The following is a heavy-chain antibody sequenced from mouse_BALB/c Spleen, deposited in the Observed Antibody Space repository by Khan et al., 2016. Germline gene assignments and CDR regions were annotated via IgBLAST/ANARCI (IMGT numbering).Heavy chain of an antibody. CDR1: GFTFNTNA. V-gene: IGHV10S3*01. Sequence: EVQLVETGGGLVQPKGSLKLSCAASGFTFNTNAMNWVRQAPGKGLEWVARIRSKSNNYATYYADSVKDRFTISRDDSQSMLYLQMNNLKTEDTAMYYCVREYFDYWSQGTTLTVSS. CDR2: IRSKSNNYAT. J-gene: IGHJ2*01. CDR3: VREYFDY.